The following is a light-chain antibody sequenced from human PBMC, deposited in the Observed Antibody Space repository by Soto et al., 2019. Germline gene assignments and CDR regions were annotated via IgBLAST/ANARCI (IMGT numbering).Light chain of an antibody. CDR3: SSNNSSSTHG. CDR2: DVS. Sequence: QSALTQPASVSGSPGQSITISCTGTSSDVGGYNYVSWYQQHPGKAPKLMIYDVSNRPSGVSNRFSGSKSGNTASLTISGLQAVDEADYYCSSNNSSSTHGSVTVTNVTDL. J-gene: IGLJ1*01. V-gene: IGLV2-14*01. CDR1: SSDVGGYNY.